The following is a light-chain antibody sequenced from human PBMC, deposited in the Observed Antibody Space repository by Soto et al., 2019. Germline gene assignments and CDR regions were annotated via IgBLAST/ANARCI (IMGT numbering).Light chain of an antibody. J-gene: IGKJ2*01. V-gene: IGKV3-20*01. Sequence: EIVLTQSPGTLSLSPGERATLSCRASQSVSSSYLAWYQQKPGQAPRLLIYGASSRATGIPDRFSGSGSGTDFTVTISRLESDDFAVYYCQQYGISPYTFGQGTKLEIK. CDR1: QSVSSSY. CDR3: QQYGISPYT. CDR2: GAS.